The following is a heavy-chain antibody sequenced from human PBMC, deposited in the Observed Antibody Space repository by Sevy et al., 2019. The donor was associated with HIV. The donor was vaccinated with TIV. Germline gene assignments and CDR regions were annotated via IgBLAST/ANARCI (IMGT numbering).Heavy chain of an antibody. V-gene: IGHV4-59*08. J-gene: IGHJ4*02. Sequence: SETLSLTCTVSGGSISSYYWSWIRQPPGKGLEWIGYIYYSGSTNYNPSLKSRVTISVDTSKNQFSLNLSSVTAADTAVYYCARHGNWGFSDYWGQGTLVTVSS. CDR1: GGSISSYY. CDR2: IYYSGST. D-gene: IGHD7-27*01. CDR3: ARHGNWGFSDY.